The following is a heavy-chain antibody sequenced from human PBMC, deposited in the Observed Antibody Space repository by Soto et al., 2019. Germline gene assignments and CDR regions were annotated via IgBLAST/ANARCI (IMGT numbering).Heavy chain of an antibody. J-gene: IGHJ4*02. Sequence: EVRLVESGGGLVKPGGSLRLSCAASGFTFNKYSMNWVRQAPGKGLEWVSSITSKTGDQYYADSVKGRFIISRDNTNNSLSLQVTSLSDEDTAVYYCARDLMPKDRGLGDLAYWGQGALVTVSS. CDR1: GFTFNKYS. CDR3: ARDLMPKDRGLGDLAY. D-gene: IGHD2-15*01. CDR2: ITSKTGDQ. V-gene: IGHV3-21*02.